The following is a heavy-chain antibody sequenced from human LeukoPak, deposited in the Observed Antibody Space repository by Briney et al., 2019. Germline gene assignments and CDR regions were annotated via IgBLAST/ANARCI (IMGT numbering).Heavy chain of an antibody. J-gene: IGHJ6*02. Sequence: GGSLRLSCAASGFTFSSYGMHWVRQAPGKGLEWVAVISYDGSNKYYADSVKGRFTISRDNSKNTLYLQMNSLRAEDTAVYYCARDLGPAYYYYGMDVWGQGTTVTVSS. CDR3: ARDLGPAYYYYGMDV. D-gene: IGHD2-2*01. CDR1: GFTFSSYG. V-gene: IGHV3-30*03. CDR2: ISYDGSNK.